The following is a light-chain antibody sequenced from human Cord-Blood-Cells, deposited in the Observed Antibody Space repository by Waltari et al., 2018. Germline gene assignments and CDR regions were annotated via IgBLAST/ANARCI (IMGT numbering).Light chain of an antibody. CDR1: SSNIGSNY. V-gene: IGLV1-47*01. Sequence: QSVLTQPPSASGTPGQRVTISCSGSSSNIGSNYVYWYQQLPGTAPKLLSYRNNPRPSGVPDRFSGAKSGTSASLAISGLRSEDEADYYCAAWDDSLSGWVFGGGTKLTVL. J-gene: IGLJ3*02. CDR2: RNN. CDR3: AAWDDSLSGWV.